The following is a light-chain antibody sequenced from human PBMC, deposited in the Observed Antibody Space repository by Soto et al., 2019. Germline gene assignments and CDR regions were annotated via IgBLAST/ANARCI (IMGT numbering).Light chain of an antibody. CDR2: AAS. V-gene: IGKV1-39*01. CDR3: QQSYSTPWT. CDR1: QSISSL. Sequence: DIQMTQSPFSLSASVGDRVTITCRASQSISSLSNWYQQKPGKAPKLLIYAASNLQSGVPSRFSGSASGTDFTLTISSLQPEDFATYYCQQSYSTPWTFGQGTKVEIK. J-gene: IGKJ1*01.